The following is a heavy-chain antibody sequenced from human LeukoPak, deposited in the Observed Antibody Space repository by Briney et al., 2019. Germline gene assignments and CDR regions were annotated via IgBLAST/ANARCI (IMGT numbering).Heavy chain of an antibody. CDR1: GGSFSNYY. J-gene: IGHJ6*03. V-gene: IGHV4-34*01. Sequence: ETLSLTCAVYGGSFSNYYWSWIRQPPGKGLEWIGEINDSGRINYNPSLMSRVSVSVDTSKNQFSLRLTSVTATDTAVYYCARRWNYGRNYYIDVWGNGATVSVSS. D-gene: IGHD1-7*01. CDR2: INDSGRI. CDR3: ARRWNYGRNYYIDV.